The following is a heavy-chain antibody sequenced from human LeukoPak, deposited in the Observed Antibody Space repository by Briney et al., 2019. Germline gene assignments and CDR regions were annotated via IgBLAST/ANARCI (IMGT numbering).Heavy chain of an antibody. Sequence: SETLSLTCTVSGGSISSYYWTWIRQPPGKGLEWIGYIYYSGSTNYNPSLKSRVTISVDTSKNHFSLKLNSVTAADTAVYYCARAYYSDSNAPYYFDYWGQGTLVTVSS. D-gene: IGHD3-22*01. CDR3: ARAYYSDSNAPYYFDY. CDR2: IYYSGST. CDR1: GGSISSYY. J-gene: IGHJ4*02. V-gene: IGHV4-59*08.